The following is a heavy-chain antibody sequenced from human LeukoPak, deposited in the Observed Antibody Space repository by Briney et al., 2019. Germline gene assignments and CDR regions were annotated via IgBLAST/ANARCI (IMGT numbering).Heavy chain of an antibody. CDR1: GFTFDDYG. CDR2: INWNGCST. V-gene: IGHV3-20*04. D-gene: IGHD6-6*01. J-gene: IGHJ6*03. CDR3: ARTPPSSSSVFDYYMDV. Sequence: PGGSLRLSCAASGFTFDDYGMSWVRQAPGKGLEWVSGINWNGCSTGYADSVKGRFTISRDNAKNSLYLQMNSLRAEDTALYYCARTPPSSSSVFDYYMDVWGKGTTVTVPS.